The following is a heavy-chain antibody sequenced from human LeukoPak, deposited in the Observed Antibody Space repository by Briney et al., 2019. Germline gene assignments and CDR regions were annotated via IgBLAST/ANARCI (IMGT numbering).Heavy chain of an antibody. D-gene: IGHD3-22*01. Sequence: GSLELSFATSGFTFNRYSMGWVRPAPGEGLAWVSTISGGSGSTYCADSVKGRFTISRDNSKNTLYLQMNSLRDEDTAVYYCAKHRFESGGYHSTDWGQGTLVTVSS. CDR3: AKHRFESGGYHSTD. CDR1: GFTFNRYS. J-gene: IGHJ4*02. CDR2: ISGGSGST. V-gene: IGHV3-23*01.